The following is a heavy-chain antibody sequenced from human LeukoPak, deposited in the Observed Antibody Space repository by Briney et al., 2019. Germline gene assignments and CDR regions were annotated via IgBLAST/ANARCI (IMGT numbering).Heavy chain of an antibody. CDR1: GFTFSSYA. Sequence: GGSLRLSCAASGFTFSSYAMNWVRQAPGKGLEWVSAISGSGDSSYYTDSVKGRFTISRDNYKNTLYLQMNSLRAEDTAVYYCARDSGIYDSSGYYGLSYYGMDVWGQGTTVTVSS. D-gene: IGHD3-22*01. J-gene: IGHJ6*02. CDR3: ARDSGIYDSSGYYGLSYYGMDV. V-gene: IGHV3-23*01. CDR2: ISGSGDSS.